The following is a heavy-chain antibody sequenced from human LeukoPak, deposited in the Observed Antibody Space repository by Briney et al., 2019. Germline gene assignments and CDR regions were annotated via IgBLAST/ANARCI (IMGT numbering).Heavy chain of an antibody. CDR2: ISYDGSNK. J-gene: IGHJ4*02. CDR3: ATGVSGSGSYSADFDY. CDR1: GFTFSSYG. V-gene: IGHV3-30*03. Sequence: GGSLRLSCAASGFTFSSYGMHWVRQAPGKGLEWVAVISYDGSNKYYADSVKGRFTISRDNSKNTLYLQMNSLRAEDTAVYYCATGVSGSGSYSADFDYWGQGTLVTVSS. D-gene: IGHD3-10*01.